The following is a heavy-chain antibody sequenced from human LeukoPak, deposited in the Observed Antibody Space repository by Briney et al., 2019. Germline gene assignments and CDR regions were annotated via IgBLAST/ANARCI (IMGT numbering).Heavy chain of an antibody. CDR3: ARGNSSGWYGGFDY. CDR2: VYYSGGGT. J-gene: IGHJ4*02. CDR1: RGSITDNY. V-gene: IGHV4-59*01. Sequence: SETLSLTCTVSRGSITDNYWSWIRQPPGKGPEWIGYVYYSGGGTNYNPSLKSRVTMSVDTSKNLFSLKLGSVTAADTAVYYCARGNSSGWYGGFDYWGQGILVTVSS. D-gene: IGHD6-19*01.